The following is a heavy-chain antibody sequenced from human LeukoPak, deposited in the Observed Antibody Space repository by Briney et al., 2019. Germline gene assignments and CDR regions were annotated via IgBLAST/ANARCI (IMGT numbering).Heavy chain of an antibody. CDR3: ARGIPGLLWFGEPNWFDP. Sequence: SETLSLTCAVSGGSISSGGYYWSWIRQPPGKGLEWIGYIYYSGSTNYNPSLKSRVTISVDTSKNQFSLKLSSVTAADTAVYYCARGIPGLLWFGEPNWFDPWGQGTLVTVSS. CDR1: GGSISSGGYY. J-gene: IGHJ5*02. V-gene: IGHV4-61*08. D-gene: IGHD3-10*01. CDR2: IYYSGST.